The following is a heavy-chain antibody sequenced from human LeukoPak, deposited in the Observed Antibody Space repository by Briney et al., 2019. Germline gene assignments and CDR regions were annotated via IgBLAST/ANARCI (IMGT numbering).Heavy chain of an antibody. Sequence: GGSLRLSCAASGFTFSSYEMNWVRQAPGKGLEWVSYISSSGSTIYYADSVKGRFTISRDNAKNSLYLQMNSLRAEDTAVYYCARDAYSSGWVDYFDYWGQGTLATVSS. CDR1: GFTFSSYE. J-gene: IGHJ4*02. CDR3: ARDAYSSGWVDYFDY. V-gene: IGHV3-48*03. CDR2: ISSSGSTI. D-gene: IGHD6-19*01.